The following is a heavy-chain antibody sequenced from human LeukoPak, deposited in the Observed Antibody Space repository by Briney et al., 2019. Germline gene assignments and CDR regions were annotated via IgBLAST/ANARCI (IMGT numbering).Heavy chain of an antibody. V-gene: IGHV1-2*02. Sequence: ASVKVSCKASGYTFTGYYMHWVRQAPGQGLEWMGWINPNSGGTNYAQKFQGRVTVTRDTSISTAYMELSRLRSDDTAVYYCARRKGSTNYYYYGMDVWGQGTTVTVSS. J-gene: IGHJ6*02. CDR3: ARRKGSTNYYYYGMDV. CDR1: GYTFTGYY. CDR2: INPNSGGT.